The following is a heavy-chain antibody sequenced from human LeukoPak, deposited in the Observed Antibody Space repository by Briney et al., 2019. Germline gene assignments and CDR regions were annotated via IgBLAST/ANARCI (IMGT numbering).Heavy chain of an antibody. D-gene: IGHD2-2*01. Sequence: GGSLRLSCAVSGFSISTYWMSWARQAPGKGLEWVAHMYQAESDKYYVDSVKGRFTNSRDNAKNSLYLQMNNLRAEDTAVYYCAKTIVVRPAAPYMDVWGKGTTVTVSS. CDR2: MYQAESDK. CDR1: GFSISTYW. V-gene: IGHV3-7*01. J-gene: IGHJ6*03. CDR3: AKTIVVRPAAPYMDV.